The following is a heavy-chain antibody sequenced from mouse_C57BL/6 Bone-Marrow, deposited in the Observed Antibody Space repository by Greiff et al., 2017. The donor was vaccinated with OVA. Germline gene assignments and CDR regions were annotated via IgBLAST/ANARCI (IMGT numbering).Heavy chain of an antibody. D-gene: IGHD2-5*01. CDR3: ARGGFYYSNYVGWYFDV. CDR2: IHPNSGST. CDR1: GYTFTSYW. V-gene: IGHV1-64*01. J-gene: IGHJ1*03. Sequence: QVQLQQPGAELVKPGASVKLSCKTSGYTFTSYWMHWVKQRPGQGLEWIGMIHPNSGSTNYNVKFKSKATLTVDKSSSTAYMQLSSLTSEDSAVYYCARGGFYYSNYVGWYFDVWGTGTTVTVSS.